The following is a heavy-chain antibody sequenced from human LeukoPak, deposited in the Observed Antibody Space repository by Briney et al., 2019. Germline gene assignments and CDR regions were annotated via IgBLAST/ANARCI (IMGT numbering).Heavy chain of an antibody. D-gene: IGHD3-3*01. CDR3: ARERYDFWSGISSYYFDY. CDR1: GGSISSGSYY. CDR2: IYTSGST. V-gene: IGHV4-61*02. Sequence: PSETLSLTCTVSGGSISSGSYYWSWIRQPAGKGLEWIGRIYTSGSTNYNPSLKSRVTISVDTSKNQFSLKLSSVTAADTAVYYCARERYDFWSGISSYYFDYWGQGTLVTVSS. J-gene: IGHJ4*02.